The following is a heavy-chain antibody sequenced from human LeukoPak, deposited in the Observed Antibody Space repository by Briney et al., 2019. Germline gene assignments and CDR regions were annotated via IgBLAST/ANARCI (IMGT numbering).Heavy chain of an antibody. V-gene: IGHV4-38-2*01. D-gene: IGHD3-10*01. CDR3: ARGEDYYGSGSYFDY. CDR1: GGSISSGYY. Sequence: SETLSLTCAVSGGSISSGYYWGWIRQPPGKGLEWIGSIYHSGSTYYNPSLKSRVTISVDTSKNQFSLKLSSVTAADTAVYYCARGEDYYGSGSYFDYWGQGTLVTVSS. J-gene: IGHJ4*02. CDR2: IYHSGST.